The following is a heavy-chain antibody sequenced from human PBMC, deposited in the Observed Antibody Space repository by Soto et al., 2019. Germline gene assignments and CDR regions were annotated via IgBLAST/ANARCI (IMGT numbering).Heavy chain of an antibody. CDR3: AKDIRRTAMVTGGYYYGMDV. CDR2: INRGGSI. CDR1: GFSFSSHG. J-gene: IGHJ6*02. D-gene: IGHD5-18*01. Sequence: GGSLRLSCAASGFSFSSHGMHWVRQAPGKGLEWVSLINRGGSISYADSVKGRFTISRDNSKNTLYLQMNSMRAEDTAVYYCAKDIRRTAMVTGGYYYGMDVWGQGTTVTVSS. V-gene: IGHV3-NL1*01.